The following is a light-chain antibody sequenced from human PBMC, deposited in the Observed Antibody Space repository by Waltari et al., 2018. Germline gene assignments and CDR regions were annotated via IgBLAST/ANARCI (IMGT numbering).Light chain of an antibody. J-gene: IGLJ3*02. CDR1: SSDVGSYNY. CDR2: DVN. V-gene: IGLV2-14*03. CDR3: SSYTSSSTWV. Sequence: QSALTQPASVSGSPGQSITISCTGTSSDVGSYNYVSWYQQHPGKAPKLMIYDVNKRPSGVSNRFSGSKSGNTASLTISGFHAEDEADYYCSSYTSSSTWVFGGGTKLTVL.